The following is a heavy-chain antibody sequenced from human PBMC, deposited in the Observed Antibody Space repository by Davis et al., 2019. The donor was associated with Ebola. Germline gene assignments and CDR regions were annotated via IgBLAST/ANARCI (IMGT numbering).Heavy chain of an antibody. Sequence: ASVKVSCKASGYTFSNYGISWVRQAPGQGLEYMGWISAYNGNTNSAQKFQGRVTMTTDTSTSTAYMELRSLRSDDTAVYYCARDQGTIYPYYFDYWGQGALVTVSS. CDR3: ARDQGTIYPYYFDY. J-gene: IGHJ4*02. D-gene: IGHD1-7*01. CDR1: GYTFSNYG. CDR2: ISAYNGNT. V-gene: IGHV1-18*04.